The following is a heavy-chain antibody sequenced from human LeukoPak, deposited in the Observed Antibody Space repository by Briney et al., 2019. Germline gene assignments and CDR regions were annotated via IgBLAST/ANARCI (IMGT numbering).Heavy chain of an antibody. CDR1: GFTFSSYG. J-gene: IGHJ6*03. D-gene: IGHD1-26*01. V-gene: IGHV3-30*03. CDR3: ARALEGVLSSAGYYYYMDV. CDR2: ISYDGSNK. Sequence: GGSLRLSCAASGFTFSSYGMHWVRQAPGKGLEWVAVISYDGSNKYYADSVKGRFTISRDNSKNTLYLQMNSLRAEDTAVYYCARALEGVLSSAGYYYYMDVWGKGTTVTISS.